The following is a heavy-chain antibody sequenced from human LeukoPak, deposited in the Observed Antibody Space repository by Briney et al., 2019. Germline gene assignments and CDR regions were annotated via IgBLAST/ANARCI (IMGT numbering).Heavy chain of an antibody. CDR1: GGTFSSYA. Sequence: SVKVSCKASGGTFSSYAISWVRQAPGQGLEWMGGIIPIFGTANYAQKFQGRVTITADESTSTAYMELSSLRSEDTAVYYCARCVGSYDILTGSPHFDYWGQGTLVTVSS. CDR2: IIPIFGTA. CDR3: ARCVGSYDILTGSPHFDY. D-gene: IGHD3-9*01. J-gene: IGHJ4*02. V-gene: IGHV1-69*13.